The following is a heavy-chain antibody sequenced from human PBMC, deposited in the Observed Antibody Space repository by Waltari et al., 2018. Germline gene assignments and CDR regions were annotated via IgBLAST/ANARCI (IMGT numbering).Heavy chain of an antibody. D-gene: IGHD3-22*01. CDR1: GGSLSSSNW. V-gene: IGHV4-4*02. J-gene: IGHJ4*02. CDR3: ARVGYYDSSGYPDY. Sequence: QVQLQESGPGLVKPSGTLSLTCAVSGGSLSSSNWWSWVRQPPGKGLEWIGEIYHSGRTNHNPSLKSRVTISVDKSKNQFSLKLSSVTAADTAVYYCARVGYYDSSGYPDYWGQGTLVTVSS. CDR2: IYHSGRT.